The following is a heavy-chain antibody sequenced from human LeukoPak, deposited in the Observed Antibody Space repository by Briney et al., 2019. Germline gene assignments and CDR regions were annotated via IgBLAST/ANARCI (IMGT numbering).Heavy chain of an antibody. J-gene: IGHJ4*02. CDR3: AKMGKIGYSYGYGYDY. D-gene: IGHD5-18*01. CDR2: ISWNSGSI. V-gene: IGHV3-9*01. CDR1: GFTFDDYA. Sequence: PGGSLRLSCAASGFTFDDYAMHWVRQAPGKGLEWVSGISWNSGSIGYADSVKGRSTISRDNAKNSLYLQMNSLRAEDTALYYCAKMGKIGYSYGYGYDYWGQGTLVTVSS.